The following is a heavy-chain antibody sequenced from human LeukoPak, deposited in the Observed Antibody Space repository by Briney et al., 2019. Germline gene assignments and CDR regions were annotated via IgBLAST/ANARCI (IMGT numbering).Heavy chain of an antibody. CDR1: GGSFSGYC. Sequence: SETLSLTCAVYGGSFSGYCWSWIRQPPGKGLEWIGEINHSGSTNYNPSLKSRVTISVDTSKNQFSLKLSSVTAADTAVYYCARGGLGYCSSTSCSAHNWFDPGGQGTLVTVSS. J-gene: IGHJ5*02. CDR2: INHSGST. D-gene: IGHD2-2*01. V-gene: IGHV4-34*01. CDR3: ARGGLGYCSSTSCSAHNWFDP.